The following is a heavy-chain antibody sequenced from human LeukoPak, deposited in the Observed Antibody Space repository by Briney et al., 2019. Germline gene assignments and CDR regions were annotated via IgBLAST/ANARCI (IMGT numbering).Heavy chain of an antibody. J-gene: IGHJ3*02. D-gene: IGHD3-10*01. CDR1: GGPISSYY. V-gene: IGHV4-59*01. CDR3: ARTRSPGGAFDI. CDR2: IYYSGST. Sequence: SETLSLTCTVSGGPISSYYWSWIRQPPGKGLEWIGYIYYSGSTNYNPSLKSRVTISVDTSKNQFSLKLSSMTAADTAVYYCARTRSPGGAFDIWGQGTMVTVSS.